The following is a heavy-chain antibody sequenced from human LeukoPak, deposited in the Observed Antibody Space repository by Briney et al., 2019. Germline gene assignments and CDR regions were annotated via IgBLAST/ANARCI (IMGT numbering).Heavy chain of an antibody. J-gene: IGHJ6*02. D-gene: IGHD5-12*01. CDR2: IYYSGST. V-gene: IGHV4-31*03. Sequence: SETLSLTCTVSGGSMSSGGYYWSWIRQHPGKGLEWIGYIYYSGSTYYNPSLKSRVTISVDTSKNQFSLKLSSVTAADTAVYYCARDMRLRGYSGYDLYYGMDVWGQGTTVTVSS. CDR1: GGSMSSGGYY. CDR3: ARDMRLRGYSGYDLYYGMDV.